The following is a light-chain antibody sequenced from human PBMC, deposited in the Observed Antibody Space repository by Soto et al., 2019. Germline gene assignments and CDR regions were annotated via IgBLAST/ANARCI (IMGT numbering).Light chain of an antibody. J-gene: IGLJ1*01. CDR2: GNS. CDR1: SSNIGSNY. Sequence: QSVLTQPPSASGTPGQRVTISCSGSSSNIGSNYVYWYQQLPGTAPKLLIYGNSNRPSGVPDRFSGSKSGTSASLAITGLQAEDEADYYCQSYGSSLSGYVFGTGTKVTVL. CDR3: QSYGSSLSGYV. V-gene: IGLV1-40*01.